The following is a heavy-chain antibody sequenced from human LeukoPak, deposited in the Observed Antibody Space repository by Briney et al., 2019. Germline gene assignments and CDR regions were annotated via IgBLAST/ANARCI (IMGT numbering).Heavy chain of an antibody. V-gene: IGHV4-59*01. CDR3: ARGRSGTDY. CDR1: GGSINTYH. D-gene: IGHD2-2*01. J-gene: IGHJ4*02. CDR2: IYYSGST. Sequence: SETLSLTCTVSGGSINTYHWSWTRQPPGKGLEWIGYIYYSGSTNYNPSLKSRVAISVDTSKNQFSLNLSSVTAADTAVYYCARGRSGTDYWGQGTLVTVSS.